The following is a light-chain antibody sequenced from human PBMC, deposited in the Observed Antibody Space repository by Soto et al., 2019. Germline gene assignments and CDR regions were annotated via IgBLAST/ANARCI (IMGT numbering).Light chain of an antibody. CDR3: QQYGSSPQT. V-gene: IGKV3-20*01. CDR1: QSVSSSY. CDR2: GAS. J-gene: IGKJ1*01. Sequence: VLTQSQGTLSLSPGERATLSCRASQSVSSSYLAWYQQKPGQAPRLLIYGASSRATGIPDRFSGSGSGTDFTLTISRLEPEDFAVYYCQQYGSSPQTFGQGTKVDI.